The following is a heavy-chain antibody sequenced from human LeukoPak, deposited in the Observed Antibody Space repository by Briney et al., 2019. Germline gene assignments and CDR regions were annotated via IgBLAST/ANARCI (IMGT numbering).Heavy chain of an antibody. Sequence: SETLSLTCTVSGGSISSYNWSWIRQSPRQALEWIGYIYYSGSTYYNPSLKSRVTMSVDTSKNQFSLKLSSVTAVDTAVYYCARYDILTGLQGGFFDYWGQGTLVTVSS. V-gene: IGHV4-59*04. CDR1: GGSISSYN. CDR3: ARYDILTGLQGGFFDY. CDR2: IYYSGST. D-gene: IGHD3-9*01. J-gene: IGHJ4*02.